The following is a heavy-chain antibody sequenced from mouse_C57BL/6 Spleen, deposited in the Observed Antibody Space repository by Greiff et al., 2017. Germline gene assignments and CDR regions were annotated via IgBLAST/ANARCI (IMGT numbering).Heavy chain of an antibody. Sequence: VQLQQSGPELVKPGASVKIPCKASGYTFTDYNMDWVKQSHGKSLEWIGDINPNNGGTNYNQKFKGKATLTVDKSSSTAYMELSSLKSEDTAVFYCSREAQAADWYFDVWGTGTTVTVSS. CDR2: INPNNGGT. CDR1: GYTFTDYN. D-gene: IGHD3-2*02. CDR3: SREAQAADWYFDV. V-gene: IGHV1-18*01. J-gene: IGHJ1*03.